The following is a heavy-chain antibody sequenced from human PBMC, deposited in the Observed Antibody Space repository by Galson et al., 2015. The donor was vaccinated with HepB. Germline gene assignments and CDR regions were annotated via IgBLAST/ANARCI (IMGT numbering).Heavy chain of an antibody. CDR2: ISSSSSSYI. J-gene: IGHJ4*02. D-gene: IGHD4-23*01. Sequence: SLRLSCAASGFTFSSYSMNWVRQAPGKGLEWVSSISSSSSSYIYYADSVKGRFTISRDNAKNSLYLQMNSLRAEDTAVYYCAREAFSTSTTVVYSGYWGQGTLVTVSS. CDR1: GFTFSSYS. V-gene: IGHV3-21*01. CDR3: AREAFSTSTTVVYSGY.